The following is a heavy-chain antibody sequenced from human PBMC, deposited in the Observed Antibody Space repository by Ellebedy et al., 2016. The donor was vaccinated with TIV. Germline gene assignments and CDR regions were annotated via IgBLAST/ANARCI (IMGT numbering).Heavy chain of an antibody. J-gene: IGHJ4*02. CDR2: IYWDDDK. CDR1: GFSLSTREMG. CDR3: AHSWGIAAAGTHFDY. D-gene: IGHD6-13*01. V-gene: IGHV2-5*02. Sequence: SGPTLVKPTQTLTLTCTFSGFSLSTREMGVGWIRQPPGKALEWLALIYWDDDKRYSPSLKTRLTITKDTSKNQVVLTMTNMDPVDTATYYCAHSWGIAAAGTHFDYWGQGTLVTVSS.